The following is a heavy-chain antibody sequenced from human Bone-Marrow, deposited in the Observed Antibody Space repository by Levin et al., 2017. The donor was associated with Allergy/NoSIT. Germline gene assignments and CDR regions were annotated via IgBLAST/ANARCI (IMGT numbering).Heavy chain of an antibody. CDR3: ARGHQRFGELLVD. V-gene: IGHV4-59*01. CDR1: GGSITSYY. Sequence: NPGGSLRLSCSVSGGSITSYYWSWIRQPPGKTLEWIGYIYSTGTTNYNPSLKSRLAMSVDKSKNQLALKLSSVTAADTAVYFCARGHQRFGELLVDWGQGALVTVSS. J-gene: IGHJ4*02. CDR2: IYSTGTT. D-gene: IGHD3-10*01.